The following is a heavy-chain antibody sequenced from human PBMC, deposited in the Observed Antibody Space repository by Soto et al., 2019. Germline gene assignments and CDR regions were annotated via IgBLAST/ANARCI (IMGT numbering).Heavy chain of an antibody. D-gene: IGHD3-10*01. Sequence: SQTLSLTCAISGDSVSSDITSWNWIRQSPSRGLEWLGRTYYRSKWFHDYAASVKSRITINPDTSKNQFSLELNSMTPEDTAVYYCARGNALDVWGQGTVVTVPS. J-gene: IGHJ3*01. CDR3: ARGNALDV. CDR2: TYYRSKWFH. CDR1: GDSVSSDITS. V-gene: IGHV6-1*01.